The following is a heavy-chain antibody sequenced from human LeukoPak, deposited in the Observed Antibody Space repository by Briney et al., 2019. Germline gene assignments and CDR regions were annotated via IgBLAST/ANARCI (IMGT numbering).Heavy chain of an antibody. Sequence: PGGSLRLSCAASGFTFSSYSMNWVRQAPGKGLEWVSSISSSSSYIYYADSVKGRFTISRDNAKNSLYLQMNSLRAEDTAVYYCARVYDFWSGYYLDYWGQGALVTVSS. CDR2: ISSSSSYI. D-gene: IGHD3-3*01. V-gene: IGHV3-21*01. CDR3: ARVYDFWSGYYLDY. CDR1: GFTFSSYS. J-gene: IGHJ4*02.